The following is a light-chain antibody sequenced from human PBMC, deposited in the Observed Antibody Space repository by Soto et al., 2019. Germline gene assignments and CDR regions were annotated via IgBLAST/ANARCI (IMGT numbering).Light chain of an antibody. CDR1: QSVSNY. CDR3: KQRSGWPLLT. J-gene: IGKJ4*01. V-gene: IGKV3-11*01. CDR2: DAS. Sequence: EIVLTQSPATLSLSPGERATLSCRASQSVSNYLAWFQQKPGQAPRLLISDASNRATGIPARFSGSGSGTGCTVTICSLEPEDFAECYCKQRSGWPLLTFGGWTKVEI.